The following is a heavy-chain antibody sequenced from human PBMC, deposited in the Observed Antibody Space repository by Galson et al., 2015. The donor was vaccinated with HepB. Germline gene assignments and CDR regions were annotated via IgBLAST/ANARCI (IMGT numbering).Heavy chain of an antibody. CDR1: GFTFSSYG. CDR3: AKDARYSLRASHYYYYYGMDV. D-gene: IGHD6-13*01. CDR2: ISSDGSNK. Sequence: SLRLSCAASGFTFSSYGMHWVRQAPGKGLEWVAVISSDGSNKYYADSVKGRFTISRDNSKNTLYLQMNSLRAEDTAVYYCAKDARYSLRASHYYYYYGMDVWGQGTTVTVSS. J-gene: IGHJ6*02. V-gene: IGHV3-30*18.